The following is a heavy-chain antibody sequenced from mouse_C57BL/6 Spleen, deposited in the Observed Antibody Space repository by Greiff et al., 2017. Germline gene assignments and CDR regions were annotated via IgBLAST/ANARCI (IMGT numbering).Heavy chain of an antibody. V-gene: IGHV5-9*01. CDR1: GFTFSSYT. CDR3: ARLYGNYPYYFDY. Sequence: EVKLVVSGGGLVKPGGSLKLSCAASGFTFSSYTMSWVRQTPEKRLEWVATISGGGGNTYYPDSVKGRFTISRDNAKNTLYLQMSSLRSEDTALYYCARLYGNYPYYFDYWGQGTTLTVAS. D-gene: IGHD2-1*01. CDR2: ISGGGGNT. J-gene: IGHJ2*01.